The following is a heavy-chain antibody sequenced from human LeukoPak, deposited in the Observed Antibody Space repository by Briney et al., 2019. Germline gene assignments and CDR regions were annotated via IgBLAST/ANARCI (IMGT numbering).Heavy chain of an antibody. CDR3: ARVTGYSSSWPPGAFDI. CDR1: GFTFSSNG. CDR2: ISATGGTI. D-gene: IGHD6-13*01. V-gene: IGHV3-48*04. Sequence: GGSLRLSCAASGFTFSSNGMNWVRQAPGKGLEWVSYISATGGTIYYADSVKGRFTISRDNAKNSLYLQMNSLRAEDTAVYYCARVTGYSSSWPPGAFDIWGQGTMVTVSS. J-gene: IGHJ3*02.